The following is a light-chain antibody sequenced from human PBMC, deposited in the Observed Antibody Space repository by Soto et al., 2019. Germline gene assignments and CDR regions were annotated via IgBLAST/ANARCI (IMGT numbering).Light chain of an antibody. CDR3: HTVGTGIVV. Sequence: QSVLTQSPSASASLGASVKLTCTLSSGHSSYAIAWHQQQPEKGPRYLMKLEGDGSHSKGDGIPDRFSGSSSGAERYLTITSLQYEDEAYYYRHTVGTGIVVFGGGTKVTVL. J-gene: IGLJ2*01. CDR1: SGHSSYA. CDR2: LEGDGSH. V-gene: IGLV4-69*01.